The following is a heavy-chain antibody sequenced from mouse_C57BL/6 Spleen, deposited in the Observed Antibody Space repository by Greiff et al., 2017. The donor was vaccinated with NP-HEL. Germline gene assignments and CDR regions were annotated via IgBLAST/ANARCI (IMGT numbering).Heavy chain of an antibody. J-gene: IGHJ1*03. CDR2: IYPGSGNT. CDR3: ARANWDDWYFDV. V-gene: IGHV1-76*01. D-gene: IGHD4-1*01. Sequence: QVQLQQSGAELVRPGASVKLSCKASGYTFTDYYINWVKQRPGQGLEWIARIYPGSGNTYYNEKFKGKATLTAEKSSSTAYMQLSSLTSEDSAVYFCARANWDDWYFDVWGTGTTVTVSS. CDR1: GYTFTDYY.